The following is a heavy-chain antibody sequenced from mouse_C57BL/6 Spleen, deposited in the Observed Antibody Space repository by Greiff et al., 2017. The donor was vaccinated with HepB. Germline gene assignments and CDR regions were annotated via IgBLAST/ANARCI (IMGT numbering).Heavy chain of an antibody. CDR1: GYSFTSYY. D-gene: IGHD1-1*01. CDR3: ARFPSYYYGSSRGYFDV. V-gene: IGHV1-66*01. CDR2: IYPGSGNT. Sequence: QVQLQQSGPELVKPGASVKISCKASGYSFTSYYIHWVKQRPGQGLEWIGWIYPGSGNTKYNEKFKGKATLTADTSSSTAYMQLSSLTSEDSAVYYCARFPSYYYGSSRGYFDVWGTGTTVTVSS. J-gene: IGHJ1*03.